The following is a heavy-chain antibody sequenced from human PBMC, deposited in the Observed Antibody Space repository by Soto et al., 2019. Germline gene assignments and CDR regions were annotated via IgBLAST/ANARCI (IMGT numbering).Heavy chain of an antibody. CDR2: ISSSSSTI. CDR3: ARDPASGLTGFDP. J-gene: IGHJ5*02. V-gene: IGHV3-48*01. Sequence: EVQLVESGGGLVQPGGSLRLSCAASGFTFSSYSMNWVRQAPGKGLEWVSYISSSSSTIYYADSVKGRFTISRDNAKNSRYLKMNGLRAEDRAVYYVARDPASGLTGFDPWGQEPWSPSPQ. CDR1: GFTFSSYS.